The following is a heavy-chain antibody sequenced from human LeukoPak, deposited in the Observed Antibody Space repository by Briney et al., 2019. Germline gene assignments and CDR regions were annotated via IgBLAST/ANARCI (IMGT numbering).Heavy chain of an antibody. Sequence: GGSLRLSCAASGFTFSSYAMSWVRQAPGKGLEWISAIRSGGSTDYADSVKGRFNISRDNSKKTLYLQMNSLRAEDTAVYYCAKYINVPGTQLLGDYWGQGALVTVSS. V-gene: IGHV3-23*01. D-gene: IGHD1-1*01. J-gene: IGHJ4*02. CDR1: GFTFSSYA. CDR2: IRSGGST. CDR3: AKYINVPGTQLLGDY.